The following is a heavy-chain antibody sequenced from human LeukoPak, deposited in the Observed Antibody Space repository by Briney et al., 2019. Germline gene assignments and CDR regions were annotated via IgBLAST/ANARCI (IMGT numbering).Heavy chain of an antibody. CDR1: GESFSGYY. V-gene: IGHV4-34*01. Sequence: SETLSLTCAVYGESFSGYYWSWIRQPPGKGLEWIGEINHSGSSGITNYNPSLKSRVTISVDTSKNRFSLKLCSVTAADTAVYYCARGSAQWLAHDYWGQGTLVTVSS. J-gene: IGHJ4*02. D-gene: IGHD6-19*01. CDR3: ARGSAQWLAHDY. CDR2: INHSGSSGIT.